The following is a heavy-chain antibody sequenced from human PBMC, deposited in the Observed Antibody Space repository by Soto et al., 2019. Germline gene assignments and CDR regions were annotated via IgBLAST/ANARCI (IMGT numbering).Heavy chain of an antibody. Sequence: ASVKVSCKASGYTFTSYDINWVRQATGQGLEWMGWMNPNSGNTGYAQKFQGRVTMTRNTSISTAYMELSSLRSEDTAVYYCARYDYCSSTSCSPQSYYYYSMDVWGQGTTVTVSS. CDR2: MNPNSGNT. V-gene: IGHV1-8*01. D-gene: IGHD2-2*01. J-gene: IGHJ6*02. CDR3: ARYDYCSSTSCSPQSYYYYSMDV. CDR1: GYTFTSYD.